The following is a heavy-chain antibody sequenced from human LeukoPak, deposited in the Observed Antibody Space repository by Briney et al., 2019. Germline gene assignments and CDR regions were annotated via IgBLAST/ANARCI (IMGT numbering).Heavy chain of an antibody. J-gene: IGHJ4*02. CDR2: TSFSGNTI. CDR1: GFTFSDYY. V-gene: IGHV3-11*01. D-gene: IGHD4/OR15-4a*01. CDR3: ARGALTYYYDY. Sequence: GGSLRLSCAASGFTFSDYYMSWIRQAPGKGLEWVSYTSFSGNTISYADSVKGRFTFSRDNAKNSLFLQMNSLRAEDTAVYYCARGALTYYYDYWGQGTLVAVSS.